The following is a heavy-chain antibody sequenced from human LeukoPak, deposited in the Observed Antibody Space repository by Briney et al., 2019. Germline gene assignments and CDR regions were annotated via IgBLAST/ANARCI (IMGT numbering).Heavy chain of an antibody. Sequence: GGSLRLSCAASGFTFSSYAMSWVRQAPGKGLEWVSAISGSGGSTYYADSVKGRFTISRDNSKNTLYLQMNSLRAEGTAVYYCAKEPYCGGDCYKDDAFDIWGQGTMVTVSS. CDR2: ISGSGGST. CDR1: GFTFSSYA. CDR3: AKEPYCGGDCYKDDAFDI. J-gene: IGHJ3*02. V-gene: IGHV3-23*01. D-gene: IGHD2-21*01.